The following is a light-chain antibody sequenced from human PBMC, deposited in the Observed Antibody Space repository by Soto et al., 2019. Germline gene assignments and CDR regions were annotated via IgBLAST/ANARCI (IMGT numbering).Light chain of an antibody. CDR1: SSDVGGYNY. V-gene: IGLV2-14*01. CDR3: SSYTSSSTLVV. J-gene: IGLJ2*01. Sequence: QSALTQPASVSGSPGQSITISCTGTSSDVGGYNYVSWYQQHPGKAPKLMIYDVRNRPSGVCNRFSGSKSGNTACLTISGLQAEDEADYYCSSYTSSSTLVVFGGGTKVTVL. CDR2: DVR.